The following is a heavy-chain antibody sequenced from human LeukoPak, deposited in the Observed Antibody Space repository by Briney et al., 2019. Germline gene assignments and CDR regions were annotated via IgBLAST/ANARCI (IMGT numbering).Heavy chain of an antibody. J-gene: IGHJ4*02. V-gene: IGHV3-30*02. Sequence: GGSLRLSCAASGFTFSSYWMHWVRQAPGKGLEWVAFIRYDGSDKYYLDSVKGRFTISRDNSKNTLYLQMNSLRAEDSAVYYCVKDYRSGSYMGHFDYWGQGTLVTVSS. D-gene: IGHD6-19*01. CDR3: VKDYRSGSYMGHFDY. CDR1: GFTFSSYW. CDR2: IRYDGSDK.